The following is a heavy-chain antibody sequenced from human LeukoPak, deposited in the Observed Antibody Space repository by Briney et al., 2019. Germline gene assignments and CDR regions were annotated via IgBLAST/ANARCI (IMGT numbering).Heavy chain of an antibody. CDR3: ATSNPIAAAGRDNWFDP. V-gene: IGHV1-2*02. Sequence: ASVKVSCKASGYTFTGYYMRWVRQAPGQGLEWMGWINPNSGGTNYAQKFQGRVTMTRDTSISTAYMELSRLRSDDTAVYYCATSNPIAAAGRDNWFDPWGQGTLVTVSS. J-gene: IGHJ5*02. D-gene: IGHD6-13*01. CDR1: GYTFTGYY. CDR2: INPNSGGT.